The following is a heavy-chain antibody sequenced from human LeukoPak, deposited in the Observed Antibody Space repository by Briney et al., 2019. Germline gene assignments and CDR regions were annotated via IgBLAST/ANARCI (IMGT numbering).Heavy chain of an antibody. CDR1: GASISSGGYY. CDR2: IHYSGRT. CDR3: ARDAKREFLDY. Sequence: SETLSLTCTVSGASISSGGYYWTWIRQHPGKGLEWIGYIHYSGRTYYNPSLKSLKSRVTISVDTSKSQFSLKLSSVTAADTAVYYCARDAKREFLDYWGQGTLVIVSS. D-gene: IGHD4/OR15-4a*01. J-gene: IGHJ4*02. V-gene: IGHV4-31*03.